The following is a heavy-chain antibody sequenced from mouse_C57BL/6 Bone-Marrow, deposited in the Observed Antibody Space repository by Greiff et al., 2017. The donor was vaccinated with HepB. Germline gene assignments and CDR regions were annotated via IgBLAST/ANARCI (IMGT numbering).Heavy chain of an antibody. V-gene: IGHV3-6*01. CDR2: ISYDGSN. J-gene: IGHJ2*01. CDR1: GYSITSGYY. Sequence: EVQLQQSGPGLVKPSQSLSLTCSVTGYSITSGYYWNWIRQFPGNKLEWMGYISYDGSNNYNPSLKNRISITRDTSKNQFFLKLNSVTTEDTATYYCARTRGSSYGYFDYWGQGTTLTVSS. D-gene: IGHD1-1*01. CDR3: ARTRGSSYGYFDY.